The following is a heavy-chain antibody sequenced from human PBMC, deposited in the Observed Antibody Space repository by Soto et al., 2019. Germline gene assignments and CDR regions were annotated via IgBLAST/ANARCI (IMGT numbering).Heavy chain of an antibody. D-gene: IGHD5-18*01. J-gene: IGHJ6*02. CDR3: ARDRLQLWLLNFYYYDGMDV. CDR1: GGTFSSYT. CDR2: IIPIVGIA. Sequence: QVQLVQSGAEVKKPGSSVKVSCKASGGTFSSYTISWVRQAPGQGLEWMGRIIPIVGIANYAQKFQGRVTITADKSTSTAYMELSSLRSEDRAVYYCARDRLQLWLLNFYYYDGMDVWGQGTTVTVS. V-gene: IGHV1-69*08.